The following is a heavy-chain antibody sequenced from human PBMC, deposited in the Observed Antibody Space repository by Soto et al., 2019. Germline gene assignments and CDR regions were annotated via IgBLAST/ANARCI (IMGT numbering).Heavy chain of an antibody. V-gene: IGHV1-18*04. D-gene: IGHD1-1*01. Sequence: ASVKIFCKASGSTFTNYGISWVRQTPGQGLEWMGWISAYNGNTNYAQKLQGRVTMTTDTSTSTAYMELRSVRSDDTAVYYCAGKKRGFGDNGDACFDCWGQGTLVTISS. J-gene: IGHJ4*02. CDR2: ISAYNGNT. CDR3: AGKKRGFGDNGDACFDC. CDR1: GSTFTNYG.